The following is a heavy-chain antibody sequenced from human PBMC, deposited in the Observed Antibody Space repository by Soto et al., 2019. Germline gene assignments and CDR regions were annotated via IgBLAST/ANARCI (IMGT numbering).Heavy chain of an antibody. CDR3: AKDRERDAWYEDF. D-gene: IGHD6-13*01. CDR2: ISGSDGST. CDR1: GFSFSSYA. J-gene: IGHJ4*02. V-gene: IGHV3-23*01. Sequence: EVQLLESGGGLVQPGGSLRLSCVASGFSFSSYAMSWVRQAPGKGPEWVSVISGSDGSTYYADSVKGRFTISRDNSKNTLYLQMNSLRAEDTAVYYCAKDRERDAWYEDFWGQGTLVTVSS.